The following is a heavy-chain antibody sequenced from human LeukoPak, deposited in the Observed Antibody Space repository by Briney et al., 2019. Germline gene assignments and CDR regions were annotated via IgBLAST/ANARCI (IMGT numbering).Heavy chain of an antibody. CDR2: IKQDGSEK. J-gene: IGHJ4*02. V-gene: IGHV3-7*01. Sequence: GGSLRLSCAASGFTFSSYWMSWVRQAPGKGLEWVANIKQDGSEKYYVDSVKGRFTISRDNAKSSLYLQMNSLRAEDTAVYYCARDLGSYGDYFDYWGQGTLVTVSS. CDR3: ARDLGSYGDYFDY. CDR1: GFTFSSYW. D-gene: IGHD4-17*01.